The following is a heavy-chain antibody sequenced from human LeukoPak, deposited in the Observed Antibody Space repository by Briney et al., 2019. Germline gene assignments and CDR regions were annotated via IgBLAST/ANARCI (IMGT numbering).Heavy chain of an antibody. CDR1: GFTFSSSA. V-gene: IGHV3-23*01. D-gene: IGHD1-26*01. Sequence: GGSLRLSCTASGFTFSSSAMTWVRQAPGKGLEWVSAISDSGGDSIYTGSVKDRFTISRDNSKNTLYLQMNSLRAEDTALYYCAKGGSYAPLGYWGQGTLVTVSS. CDR2: ISDSGGDS. J-gene: IGHJ4*02. CDR3: AKGGSYAPLGY.